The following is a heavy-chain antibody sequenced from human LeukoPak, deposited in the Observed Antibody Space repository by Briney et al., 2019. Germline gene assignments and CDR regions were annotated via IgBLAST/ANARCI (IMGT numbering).Heavy chain of an antibody. V-gene: IGHV1-69*13. CDR1: GGTFSSYA. J-gene: IGHJ4*02. CDR3: ARDQGSGYYPN. CDR2: IIPIFGTA. Sequence: HWASVKVSCTASGGTFSSYAISWVRQAPGQGLEWMGGIIPIFGTANYAQKFQGRVTITADESTSTAYMELSSLRSEDTAVYYCARDQGSGYYPNWGQGTLVTVSS. D-gene: IGHD3-22*01.